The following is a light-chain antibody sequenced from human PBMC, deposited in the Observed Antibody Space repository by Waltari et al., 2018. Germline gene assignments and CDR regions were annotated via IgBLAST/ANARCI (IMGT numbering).Light chain of an antibody. CDR2: DVI. CDR3: CSYSGSSSFPYV. V-gene: IGLV2-23*02. J-gene: IGLJ1*01. Sequence: QSALTQPASVSGSPGQSITISCTGSRNNIGFYDLVSWYQQHPGKAPKLIIFDVIKRPSGVSDRFSGSKSGTTASLTISGLETEDDADYYCCSYSGSSSFPYVFGPGTKVTVL. CDR1: RNNIGFYDL.